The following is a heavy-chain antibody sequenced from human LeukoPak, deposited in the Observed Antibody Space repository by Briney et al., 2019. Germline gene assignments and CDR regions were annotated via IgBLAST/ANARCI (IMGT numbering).Heavy chain of an antibody. CDR2: MKQDGSEK. CDR3: AKDRYCDNGVCSGSFDY. CDR1: GFTFTNYW. D-gene: IGHD2-8*01. Sequence: GGSLRLSCAASGFTFTNYWMSWVRQAPGKGLEWVANMKQDGSEKYYVDSVKGRFTISRDSAKNTVYLQMNSLRADDTAMYYCAKDRYCDNGVCSGSFDYWGQGTLVTVSS. J-gene: IGHJ4*02. V-gene: IGHV3-7*01.